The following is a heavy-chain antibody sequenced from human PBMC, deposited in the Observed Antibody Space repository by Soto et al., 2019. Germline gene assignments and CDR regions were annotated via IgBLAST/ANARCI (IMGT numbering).Heavy chain of an antibody. Sequence: XGTMSLTGLVSGFPISSPYSWGCIRQPPGKGLEWIGSISHTGTTSYSPSLTSRVSISVDTSKNQVSLKLTSVTAADTAVYFCSRVTMVLRDSDPFGVDVWGHRTTVTVSS. D-gene: IGHD4-17*01. CDR3: SRVTMVLRDSDPFGVDV. CDR2: ISHTGTT. J-gene: IGHJ6*02. V-gene: IGHV4-38-2*02. CDR1: GFPISSPYS.